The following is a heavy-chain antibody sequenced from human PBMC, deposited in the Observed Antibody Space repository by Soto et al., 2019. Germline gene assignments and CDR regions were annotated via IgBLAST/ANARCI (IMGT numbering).Heavy chain of an antibody. CDR1: GFTFDDYA. V-gene: IGHV3-9*01. J-gene: IGHJ3*02. D-gene: IGHD2-21*01. CDR3: AKDLGLIGGRFDI. Sequence: EVQLVESGGGLVQPGRSLRLSCAASGFTFDDYAMHWVRQAPGKGLEWVSGISWNSGSIGYADSVKGRFTISRDNAKNSLYLQMNSLRAEDTALYYCAKDLGLIGGRFDIWGQGTMVTVSS. CDR2: ISWNSGSI.